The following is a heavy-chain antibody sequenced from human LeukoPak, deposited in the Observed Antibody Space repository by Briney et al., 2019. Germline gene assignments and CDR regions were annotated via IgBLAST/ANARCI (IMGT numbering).Heavy chain of an antibody. V-gene: IGHV3-30-3*01. CDR1: GLTFSSYA. CDR2: ISYDGSNK. Sequence: PGGSLRLSCAASGLTFSSYAMHWVRQAPGKGLEWVAVISYDGSNKYYADSVKGRFTISRDNSKNTLYLQMNSLRAEDTAVYYCARGGQWLLYDYFDYWGQGTLVTVSS. J-gene: IGHJ4*02. D-gene: IGHD6-19*01. CDR3: ARGGQWLLYDYFDY.